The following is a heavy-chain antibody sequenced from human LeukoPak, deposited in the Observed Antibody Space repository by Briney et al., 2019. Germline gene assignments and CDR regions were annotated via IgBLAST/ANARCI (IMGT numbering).Heavy chain of an antibody. D-gene: IGHD3-10*01. V-gene: IGHV1-8*01. CDR3: ARAGKGIWFGESHHYMDV. Sequence: ASVKVSCKASGYTFTSYDINWVRQATGQGLEWMGWMNPNSGNTGYAQKFQGRVTMTRNTSISTAYMELSSLRSEDTAAYYCARAGKGIWFGESHHYMDVWGKGTTVTISS. CDR1: GYTFTSYD. J-gene: IGHJ6*03. CDR2: MNPNSGNT.